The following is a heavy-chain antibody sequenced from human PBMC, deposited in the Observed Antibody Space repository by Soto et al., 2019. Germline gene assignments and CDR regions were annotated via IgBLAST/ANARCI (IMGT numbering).Heavy chain of an antibody. CDR3: ARAEGRSGYDSDY. D-gene: IGHD5-12*01. V-gene: IGHV3-33*01. CDR1: GFTFSSYG. J-gene: IGHJ4*02. Sequence: GGSLRLSCAASGFTFSSYGMHWVRQAPGKGLEWVAVIWYDGSNKYYADSVKGRFTISRDNSKNTLYLQMNSLRAEDTAVYYCARAEGRSGYDSDYWGQGTLVTVSS. CDR2: IWYDGSNK.